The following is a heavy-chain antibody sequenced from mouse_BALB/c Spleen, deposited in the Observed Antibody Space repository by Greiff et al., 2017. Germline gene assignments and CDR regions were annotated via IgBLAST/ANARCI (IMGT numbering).Heavy chain of an antibody. J-gene: IGHJ2*01. CDR2: INSNGGST. CDR3: ARDPYRYDLDY. V-gene: IGHV5-6-3*01. CDR1: GFTFSSYG. Sequence: EVHLVESGGGLVQPGGSLKLSCAASGFTFSSYGMSWVRQTPDKRLELVATINSNGGSTYYPDSVKGRFTISRDNAKNTLYLQMSSLKSEDTAMYYCARDPYRYDLDYWGQGTTLTVSS. D-gene: IGHD2-14*01.